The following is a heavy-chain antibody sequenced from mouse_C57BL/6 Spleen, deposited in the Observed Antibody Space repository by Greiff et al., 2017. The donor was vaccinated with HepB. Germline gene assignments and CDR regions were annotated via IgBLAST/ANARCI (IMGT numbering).Heavy chain of an antibody. CDR3: ASRRGLVRYCYFDV. D-gene: IGHD1-1*01. CDR1: GYTFTSYW. J-gene: IGHJ1*03. Sequence: QVQLQQPGAELVKPGASVKMSCKASGYTFTSYWITWVKQRPGQGLEWIGDIYPGSGSTNYNEKFKSKATLTVDTSSSTAYMQLSSLTSEDSAVYYCASRRGLVRYCYFDVWGTGTTVTVSS. CDR2: IYPGSGST. V-gene: IGHV1-55*01.